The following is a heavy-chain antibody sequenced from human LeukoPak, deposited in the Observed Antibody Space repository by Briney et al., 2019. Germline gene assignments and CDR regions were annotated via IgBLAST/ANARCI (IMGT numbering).Heavy chain of an antibody. D-gene: IGHD6-19*01. Sequence: QAGGSLRLSCAASGFTFDDYGMSWVRQAPGKGLEWVANIKQDGSEKYYVDSVKGRFTISRDNAKNSLYLQMNSLRAEDTAVYYCAGAVAGNGAYSGYYYYMDVWGKGTTVTISS. J-gene: IGHJ6*03. V-gene: IGHV3-7*01. CDR3: AGAVAGNGAYSGYYYYMDV. CDR2: IKQDGSEK. CDR1: GFTFDDYG.